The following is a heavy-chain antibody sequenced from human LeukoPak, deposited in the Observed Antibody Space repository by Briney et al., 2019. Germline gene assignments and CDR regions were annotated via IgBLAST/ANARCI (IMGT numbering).Heavy chain of an antibody. J-gene: IGHJ5*02. CDR3: ARQITGDHPNWFDP. Sequence: KVSCKASGYTFTSYGISWVRQMPGKGLEWMGIIYPGDSDTRYSPSFQGQVTISADKSISTAYLQWSSLKASDTAMYYCARQITGDHPNWFDPWGQGTLVTVSS. V-gene: IGHV5-51*01. D-gene: IGHD7-27*01. CDR1: GYTFTSYG. CDR2: IYPGDSDT.